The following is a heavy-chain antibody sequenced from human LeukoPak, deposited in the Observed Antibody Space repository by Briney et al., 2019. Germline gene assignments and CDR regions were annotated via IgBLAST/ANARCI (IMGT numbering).Heavy chain of an antibody. Sequence: SETLSPTCTVSGGSISSSSFFWGWIRQPPGQGLEWIAAIHYSGKTHYNPSLNSRVTISADTSRNQFSLKLNSVTAADTAVYYCARLGHCSGGGSCHHDYWGQGTLVTVSS. CDR3: ARLGHCSGGGSCHHDY. J-gene: IGHJ4*02. V-gene: IGHV4-39*01. CDR2: IHYSGKT. D-gene: IGHD2-15*01. CDR1: GGSISSSSFF.